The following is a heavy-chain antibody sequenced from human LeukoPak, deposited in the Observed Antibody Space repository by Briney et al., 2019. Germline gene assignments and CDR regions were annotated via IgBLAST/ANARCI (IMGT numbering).Heavy chain of an antibody. Sequence: GGSLRLSCAASAITVTSNHMRWVRQAPGKELEWVSVIYSGGSTDYSDSVETRLTTSRDNSKNTLYLQMHSLRTEHTVVYFCAKLDSYGYINWGQGAPVSVSP. CDR3: AKLDSYGYIN. CDR2: IYSGGST. J-gene: IGHJ4*02. V-gene: IGHV3-66*01. D-gene: IGHD5-18*01. CDR1: AITVTSNH.